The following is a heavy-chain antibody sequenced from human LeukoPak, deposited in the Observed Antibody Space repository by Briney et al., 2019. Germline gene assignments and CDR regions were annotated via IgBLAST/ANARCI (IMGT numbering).Heavy chain of an antibody. J-gene: IGHJ5*02. V-gene: IGHV4-39*01. CDR1: GGSIRSSRDS. D-gene: IGHD1-1*01. CDR3: ARLQLERRGFSS. CDR2: FYYSGST. Sequence: SETLSLTCSVSGGSIRSSRDSWGWIRQPPGKGLEWIGIFYYSGSTYYNPSLKSRVTISVDTSKNQFSLKLSSVTAADTAVYYCARLQLERRGFSSWGQGTLVTVSS.